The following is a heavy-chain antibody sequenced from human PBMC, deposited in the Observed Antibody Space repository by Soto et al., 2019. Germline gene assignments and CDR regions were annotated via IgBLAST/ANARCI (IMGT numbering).Heavy chain of an antibody. V-gene: IGHV5-51*01. D-gene: IGHD1-26*01. CDR3: ARYSGSYWHYLDF. CDR2: IYPGDSDT. Sequence: PXESLKLSWKGSGYSFASHLVAWVLQMPEKGLEWIGTIYPGDSDTKYSSAFRGHVTISADTSVSTAYLQWRSLEATDSAIYYCARYSGSYWHYLDFWGQGTLVTVSS. CDR1: GYSFASHL. J-gene: IGHJ4*02.